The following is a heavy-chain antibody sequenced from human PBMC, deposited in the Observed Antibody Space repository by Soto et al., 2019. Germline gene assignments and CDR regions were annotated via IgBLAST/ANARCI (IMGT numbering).Heavy chain of an antibody. D-gene: IGHD2-15*01. CDR3: ARSWGGDGYSH. Sequence: SETLSVTCNVSGDSLNSGAYYWGWIRQPAGKGLEWIGHVYHRGNTHYNPSLKSRVTISLDKSRNQFSLKLTSVRNVETGVYFCARSWGGDGYSHWGQGILLTVSS. J-gene: IGHJ4*02. V-gene: IGHV4-61*08. CDR1: GDSLNSGAYY. CDR2: VYHRGNT.